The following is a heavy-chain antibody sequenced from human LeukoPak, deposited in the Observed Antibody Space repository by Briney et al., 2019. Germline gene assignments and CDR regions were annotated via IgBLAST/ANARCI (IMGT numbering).Heavy chain of an antibody. CDR3: TRGLRREQQLLRAFDD. D-gene: IGHD6-13*01. CDR2: MNPNSGNT. J-gene: IGHJ4*02. V-gene: IGHV1-8*01. Sequence: GASVKVSCKASGYTFSSYDINWVRQATGQGLEWMGWMNPNSGNTGYALKFQGRVSMTSNTSISTAYMELSSLRSEDTAAYYCTRGLRREQQLLRAFDDWGQGTPVTVSS. CDR1: GYTFSSYD.